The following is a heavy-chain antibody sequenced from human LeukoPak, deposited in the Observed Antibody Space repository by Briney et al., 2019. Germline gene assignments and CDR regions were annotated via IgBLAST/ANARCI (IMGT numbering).Heavy chain of an antibody. CDR3: ASSTYDSSGYYG. J-gene: IGHJ4*02. D-gene: IGHD3-22*01. Sequence: PGGSLRLSCAASGFTFSSYSMNWVRQAPGKGLEWVSSISSSSSYIYYADSLKGRFTTSRNNAKNSLYLQMNSLRAEDTAVYYCASSTYDSSGYYGWGQGTLVTVSS. V-gene: IGHV3-21*06. CDR2: ISSSSSYI. CDR1: GFTFSSYS.